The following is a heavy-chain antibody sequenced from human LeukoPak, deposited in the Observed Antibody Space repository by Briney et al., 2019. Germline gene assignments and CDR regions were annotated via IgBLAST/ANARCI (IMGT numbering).Heavy chain of an antibody. D-gene: IGHD6-19*01. CDR3: ARDLAAVAGAYY. CDR2: MNPNSGNA. J-gene: IGHJ4*02. V-gene: IGHV1-8*01. CDR1: GYTFTSYD. Sequence: ASVKVSCKASGYTFTSYDINWVRQATGQGLEWMGWMNPNSGNAGYAQEFQGRVTMTRNTSISTAYMELSRLRSDDTAVYYCARDLAAVAGAYYWGQGTLVTVSS.